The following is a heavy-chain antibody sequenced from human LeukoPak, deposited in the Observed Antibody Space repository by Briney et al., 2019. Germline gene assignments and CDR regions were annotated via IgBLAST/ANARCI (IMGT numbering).Heavy chain of an antibody. CDR3: ARPRAQQWLVRGDAFDI. CDR1: GYTFTGYY. J-gene: IGHJ3*02. V-gene: IGHV1-2*02. D-gene: IGHD6-19*01. Sequence: ASVKVSCKASGYTFTGYYMHWVRQAPGQGLEWMGWINPNTGGTDYAQKFQGRVTMTRDTSISTAYMELSRLRSDDTAVYYCARPRAQQWLVRGDAFDIWGQGTMVTVP. CDR2: INPNTGGT.